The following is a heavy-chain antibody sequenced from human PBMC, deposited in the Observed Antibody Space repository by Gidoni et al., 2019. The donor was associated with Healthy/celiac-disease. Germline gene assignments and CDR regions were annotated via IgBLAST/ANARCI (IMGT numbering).Heavy chain of an antibody. CDR3: AKAPGTTEKRLSYWYFDL. Sequence: EVQLLESGGGLVQPGGSLRLSCAASGFTLSSYAMSWVRQAPGKGLEWVSAISGSGGSTYYADSVKGLFTISRDNSKNTLYLQMNSLRAEDTAVYYCAKAPGTTEKRLSYWYFDLWGRGTLVTVSS. CDR2: ISGSGGST. D-gene: IGHD4-4*01. CDR1: GFTLSSYA. V-gene: IGHV3-23*01. J-gene: IGHJ2*01.